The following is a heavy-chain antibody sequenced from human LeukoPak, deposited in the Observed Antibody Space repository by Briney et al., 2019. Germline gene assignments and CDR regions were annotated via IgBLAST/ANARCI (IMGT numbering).Heavy chain of an antibody. CDR2: ISWNSGSI. CDR1: GFTFDDYA. Sequence: GRSLRLSCAASGFTFDDYAMHWVRQAPGKGLEWVSGISWNSGSIGYADSVKGRFTISRDNAKNSLYLQMNSLRAEDTALYYCAKVAAAGDAFDIWGQGTMVTVSP. V-gene: IGHV3-9*01. D-gene: IGHD6-13*01. CDR3: AKVAAAGDAFDI. J-gene: IGHJ3*02.